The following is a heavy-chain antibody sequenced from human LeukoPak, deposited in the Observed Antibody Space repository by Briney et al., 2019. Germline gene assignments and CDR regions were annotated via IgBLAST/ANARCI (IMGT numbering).Heavy chain of an antibody. J-gene: IGHJ4*02. CDR3: ARDLTYYYDSSGWDY. CDR1: GFTVSSNY. D-gene: IGHD3-22*01. V-gene: IGHV3-48*01. Sequence: GGSLRLSCAASGFTVSSNYMSWVRQAPGKGLEWVSYISSSSSTIYYADSVKGRFTISRDNAKNSLYLQMNSLRAEDTAVYYCARDLTYYYDSSGWDYWGQGTLVTVSS. CDR2: ISSSSSTI.